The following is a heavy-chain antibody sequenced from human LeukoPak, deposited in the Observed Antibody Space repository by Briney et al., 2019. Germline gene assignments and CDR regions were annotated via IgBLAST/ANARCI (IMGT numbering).Heavy chain of an antibody. CDR2: ISAYNGNT. Sequence: ASVKVSCNASGYTFTSYGISWVRQAPGQGLEWMGWISAYNGNTNYAQKLQGRVTMTTDTSTSTAYMELRSLRSNDTAVYYCARASFRDTAMGFDYWGQGTLVTVSS. D-gene: IGHD5-18*01. CDR1: GYTFTSYG. CDR3: ARASFRDTAMGFDY. V-gene: IGHV1-18*01. J-gene: IGHJ4*02.